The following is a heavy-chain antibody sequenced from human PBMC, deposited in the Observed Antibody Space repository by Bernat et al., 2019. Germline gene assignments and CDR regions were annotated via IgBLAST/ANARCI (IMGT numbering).Heavy chain of an antibody. CDR1: GFTFSSYG. V-gene: IGHV3-33*01. J-gene: IGHJ6*03. Sequence: QVQLVESGGGVVQPGRSLRLSCAASGFTFSSYGMHWVRQAPGKGLEWVAVIWYDGSNKYYADSVKGRFTISRDNSKNPLYLQMNSLRAEDTAVYYCARGGGDYGDYVGYYYYYMDVWGKGTTVTVSS. CDR2: IWYDGSNK. D-gene: IGHD4-17*01. CDR3: ARGGGDYGDYVGYYYYYMDV.